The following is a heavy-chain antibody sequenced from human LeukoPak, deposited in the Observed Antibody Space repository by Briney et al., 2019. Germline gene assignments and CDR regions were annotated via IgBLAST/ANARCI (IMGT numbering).Heavy chain of an antibody. CDR2: ISGIGRST. CDR3: ARGAITMTKGRWYFDL. Sequence: GGSLRLSCAASGFTFSSYAMSWDRQAPGKGLEWVSTISGIGRSTYYADSVKGRFIISRDDAKNTLYLQMNSLRAEDTAVYYCARGAITMTKGRWYFDLWGRGTLVTVSS. V-gene: IGHV3-23*01. CDR1: GFTFSSYA. D-gene: IGHD3-22*01. J-gene: IGHJ2*01.